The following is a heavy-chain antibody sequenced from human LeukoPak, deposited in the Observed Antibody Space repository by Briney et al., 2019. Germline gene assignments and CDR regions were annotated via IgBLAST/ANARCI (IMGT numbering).Heavy chain of an antibody. V-gene: IGHV3-53*01. CDR2: IYSRGST. Sequence: PAVSLRLSCAASGFTATGTYMSCVRQASSEGLECRSVIYSRGSTYCADSVKGRFTISRDNSKNTLYLQMNSLRAEDTAVYYCARAGRIAVAGYYYYGMDVWGKGTTVTVSS. D-gene: IGHD6-19*01. CDR1: GFTATGTY. J-gene: IGHJ6*04. CDR3: ARAGRIAVAGYYYYGMDV.